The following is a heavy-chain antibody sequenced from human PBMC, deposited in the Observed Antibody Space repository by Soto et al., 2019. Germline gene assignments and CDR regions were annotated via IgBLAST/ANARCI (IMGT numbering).Heavy chain of an antibody. Sequence: GASVKVSCKASGGTFSSYAISWVRQAPGQGLEWMGGIIPIFGTANYAQKFQGRVTITADESTSTAYMELSSLRSEDTAVYYCAIEDPRSPHLVTAISYYYYGMDFRGQGTSVTVSS. CDR2: IIPIFGTA. J-gene: IGHJ6*02. D-gene: IGHD2-21*02. CDR3: AIEDPRSPHLVTAISYYYYGMDF. CDR1: GGTFSSYA. V-gene: IGHV1-69*13.